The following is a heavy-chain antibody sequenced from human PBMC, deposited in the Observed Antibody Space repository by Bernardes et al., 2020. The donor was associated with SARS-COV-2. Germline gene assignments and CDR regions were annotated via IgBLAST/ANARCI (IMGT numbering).Heavy chain of an antibody. CDR3: ARDIPIGLSGYEPLDY. D-gene: IGHD5-12*01. CDR1: GFTFSSYG. CDR2: IWYDGSNK. Sequence: GGSLRLSCAASGFTFSSYGMHWVRQAPGKGLEWVAVIWYDGSNKYYADSVKGRFTISRDNSKNTLYLQMNSLRAEDTAVYYCARDIPIGLSGYEPLDYWGQGTLVTVSS. V-gene: IGHV3-33*01. J-gene: IGHJ4*02.